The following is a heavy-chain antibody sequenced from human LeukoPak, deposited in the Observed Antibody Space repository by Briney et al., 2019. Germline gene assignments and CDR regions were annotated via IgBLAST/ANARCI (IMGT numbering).Heavy chain of an antibody. V-gene: IGHV4-4*07. CDR1: GGSISSYY. Sequence: PSETLSLTCTVSGGSISSYYRSWIRQPAGKGLEWIGRIYTSGSTSYNPSLKSRVTMSVDTSKNQFSLKLSSVTAADTAVYYCARMKNTMVRGVIIDYWGQGTLVTVSS. CDR3: ARMKNTMVRGVIIDY. J-gene: IGHJ4*02. D-gene: IGHD3-10*01. CDR2: IYTSGST.